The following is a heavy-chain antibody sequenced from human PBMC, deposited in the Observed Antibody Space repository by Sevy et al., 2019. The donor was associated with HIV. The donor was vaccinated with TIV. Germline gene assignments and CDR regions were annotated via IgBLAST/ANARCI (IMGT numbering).Heavy chain of an antibody. CDR3: ANYGSGSYYYYYGMDV. J-gene: IGHJ6*02. D-gene: IGHD3-10*01. CDR1: GFTFSSYA. Sequence: GGSLRLSCAASGFTFSSYAMSWVRQAPGKGLEWVSAISGSGGSTYYADSVKGRLTISRDNSKNTLYLQMNSLRAEDTAVYYCANYGSGSYYYYYGMDVWGQGTTVTVSS. CDR2: ISGSGGST. V-gene: IGHV3-23*01.